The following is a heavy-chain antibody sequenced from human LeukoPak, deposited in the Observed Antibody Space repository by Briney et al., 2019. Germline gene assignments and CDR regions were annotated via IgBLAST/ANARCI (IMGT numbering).Heavy chain of an antibody. Sequence: SETLSLTCTVSGGSIRSSYYYWGWIRQPPGKGLEWIGYIYNSGSTNYNPSLRSRVTISVDTSKNQFSLKLNSVTAADTAVYYCVRDRELTYWSQGTLVTVSS. V-gene: IGHV4-61*01. CDR3: VRDRELTY. D-gene: IGHD1-26*01. CDR2: IYNSGST. J-gene: IGHJ4*02. CDR1: GGSIRSSYYY.